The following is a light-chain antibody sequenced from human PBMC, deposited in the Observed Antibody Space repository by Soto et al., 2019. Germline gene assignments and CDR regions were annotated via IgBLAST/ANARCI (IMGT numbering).Light chain of an antibody. CDR2: DAS. CDR1: QSVGTY. Sequence: EIVLTQSPATLSLSPGERVSLSCRASQSVGTYLAWYQQKPGQAPRLLIYDASSRAVGVAPRFRGSGSGTDFPLTIAYVEPEDFAVYYCQQRSTWPLTFGGGTRVEF. CDR3: QQRSTWPLT. V-gene: IGKV3-11*01. J-gene: IGKJ4*01.